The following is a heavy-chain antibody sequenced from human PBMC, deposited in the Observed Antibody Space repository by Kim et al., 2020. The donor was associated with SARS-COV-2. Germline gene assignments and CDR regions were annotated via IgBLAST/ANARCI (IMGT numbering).Heavy chain of an antibody. J-gene: IGHJ3*02. V-gene: IGHV4-4*02. CDR1: GGSISSSNW. D-gene: IGHD3-10*01. CDR2: IYHSGST. Sequence: SETLSLTCAVSGGSISSSNWWSWVRQPPGKGLEWIGEIYHSGSTNYNPSLKSRVTISVDKSKNQFSLKLSSVTAADTAVYYCASATNYYGSGSYYTGDAFDIWGQGTMVTVSS. CDR3: ASATNYYGSGSYYTGDAFDI.